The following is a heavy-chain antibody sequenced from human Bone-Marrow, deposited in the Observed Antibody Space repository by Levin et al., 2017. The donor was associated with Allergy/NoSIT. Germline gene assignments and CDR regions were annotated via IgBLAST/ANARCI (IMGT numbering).Heavy chain of an antibody. CDR2: ISSSSSYI. D-gene: IGHD3-16*01. CDR3: ARDPPGGAFDI. Sequence: SGGSLRLSCAASGFTFSSYSMNWVRQAPGKGLEWVSSISSSSSYIYYADSVKGRFTISRDNAKNSLYLQMNSLRAEDTAVYYCARDPPGGAFDIWGQGTMVTVSS. CDR1: GFTFSSYS. J-gene: IGHJ3*02. V-gene: IGHV3-21*01.